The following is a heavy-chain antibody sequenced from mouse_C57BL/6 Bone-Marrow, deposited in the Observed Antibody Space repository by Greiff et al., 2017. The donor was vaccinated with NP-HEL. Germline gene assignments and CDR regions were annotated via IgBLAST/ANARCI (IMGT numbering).Heavy chain of an antibody. CDR2: ISYSGSH. CDR1: GYSITSGYD. V-gene: IGHV3-1*01. J-gene: IGHJ4*01. CDR3: ARGSYGAMDY. D-gene: IGHD1-1*01. Sequence: VQLKQSGPGMVKPSQSLSLTCTVTGYSITSGYDWHWIRHFPGNKLEWMGYISYSGSHNYNPSLKSRITITHDTSKNHFFLKLNSVTTEDTATYYCARGSYGAMDYWGQGTSLTVSS.